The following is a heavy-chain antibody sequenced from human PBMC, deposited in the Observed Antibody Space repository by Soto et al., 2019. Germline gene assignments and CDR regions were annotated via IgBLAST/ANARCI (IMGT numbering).Heavy chain of an antibody. J-gene: IGHJ4*02. D-gene: IGHD2-15*01. V-gene: IGHV3-74*01. CDR3: ARVGWCSGHNCPFDY. CDR1: GFTFSTYW. Sequence: EVQLVESGGGLVQPGGSLRLSCAVSGFTFSTYWMHWVRQAPGKGLVWVSRIDGDGSSTNYADAVKGRFTVSRDNAKNTMSLQMNSLRDEDTAVSYCARVGWCSGHNCPFDYWGQGILVPVSS. CDR2: IDGDGSST.